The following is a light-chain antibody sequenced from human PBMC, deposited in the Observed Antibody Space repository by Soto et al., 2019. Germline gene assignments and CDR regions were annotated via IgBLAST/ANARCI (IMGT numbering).Light chain of an antibody. Sequence: DVQMTQSPSSLSASVGDRVTITCRASQGIANWLAWYQQKPGEAPKSLIYATSTLQNGVPSRFSGSGSGTDFTLTIDSLQPEDFGNYHCQQYNNFPPTFAGGTKVDIK. CDR2: ATS. V-gene: IGKV1D-16*01. CDR3: QQYNNFPPT. J-gene: IGKJ4*01. CDR1: QGIANW.